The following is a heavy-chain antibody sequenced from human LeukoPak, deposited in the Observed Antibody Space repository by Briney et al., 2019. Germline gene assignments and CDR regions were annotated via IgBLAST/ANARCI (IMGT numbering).Heavy chain of an antibody. CDR3: ARPPAARRGDY. D-gene: IGHD6-6*01. CDR2: ISSSGSTI. CDR1: GFTFSSYG. Sequence: PGGSLRLSCAASGFTFSSYGMNWVRQAPGKGLEWVSYISSSGSTIYYADSVKGRFTISRDNAKNSLYLQMNSLRAEDTAVYYCARPPAARRGDYWGQGTLVTVSS. J-gene: IGHJ4*02. V-gene: IGHV3-48*03.